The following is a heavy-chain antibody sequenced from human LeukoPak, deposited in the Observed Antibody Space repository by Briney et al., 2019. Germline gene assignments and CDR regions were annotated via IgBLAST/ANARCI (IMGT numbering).Heavy chain of an antibody. CDR3: ARGDILTGYYYY. J-gene: IGHJ4*02. CDR2: MNPNSGNT. CDR1: GYTFTSYD. Sequence: ASVKASCKASGYTFTSYDINWVRQATGQGLEWMGWMNPNSGNTGYAQKFQGSVTMTRNTSISTAYMELSSLRSEDTAVYYCARGDILTGYYYYWGQGTLVTVSS. D-gene: IGHD3-9*01. V-gene: IGHV1-8*01.